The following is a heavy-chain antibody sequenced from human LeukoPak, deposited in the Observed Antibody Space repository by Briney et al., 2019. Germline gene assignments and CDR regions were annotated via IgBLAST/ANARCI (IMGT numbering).Heavy chain of an antibody. Sequence: SETLSLTCTVSGGSISSSSYYWGWLRQPPGKGLEWIGSIDYSGSTHYNPSLKSRVTISLDTSKNRFSLKVSSVTAADTAVYYCARDRRGWYGEDHWGQGTLVTVSS. V-gene: IGHV4-39*07. D-gene: IGHD6-19*01. CDR3: ARDRRGWYGEDH. J-gene: IGHJ4*02. CDR1: GGSISSSSYY. CDR2: IDYSGST.